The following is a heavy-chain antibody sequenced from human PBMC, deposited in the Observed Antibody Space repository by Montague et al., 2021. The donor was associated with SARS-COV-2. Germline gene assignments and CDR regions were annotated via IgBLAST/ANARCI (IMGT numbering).Heavy chain of an antibody. V-gene: IGHV4-39*07. J-gene: IGHJ4*02. CDR1: GGSISSYY. CDR3: ARDLNEYSSSGGFDY. D-gene: IGHD6-6*01. Sequence: SETLSLTCTVSGGSISSYYWGWIRQPPGKGLEWIGSIYYSGSTYYNPSLKSRVTISVDTSKNQFSLKLSSVTAADTAVYYCARDLNEYSSSGGFDYWGQGTLVTVSS. CDR2: IYYSGST.